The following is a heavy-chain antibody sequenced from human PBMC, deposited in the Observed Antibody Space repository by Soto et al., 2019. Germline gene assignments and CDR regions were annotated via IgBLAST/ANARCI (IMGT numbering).Heavy chain of an antibody. J-gene: IGHJ4*02. CDR1: GYTFTDYN. CDR3: GRVILGDYDGLLDY. V-gene: IGHV1-8*01. Sequence: ASVKVSCKASGYTFTDYNINWVRQAPGQGPEWIGWMNPNTGNVGSARKFQGRVTMTTKNSMRTAFMELSRLRSDDTAVYYGGRVILGDYDGLLDYWGQGTPVTVSS. CDR2: MNPNTGNV. D-gene: IGHD4-17*01.